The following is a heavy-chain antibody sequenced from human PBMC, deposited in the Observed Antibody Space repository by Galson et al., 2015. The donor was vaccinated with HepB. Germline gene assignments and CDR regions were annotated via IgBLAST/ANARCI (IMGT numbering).Heavy chain of an antibody. Sequence: SLRLSCAASGFTFSSYAMHWVRQAPGKGLEYVSAISSNGGSTYYADSVKGRFTISRDNSKNTLYLQMSSLRAEDTAVYYCVKGQWELLWGGDYWGQGTLVTVSS. CDR3: VKGQWELLWGGDY. V-gene: IGHV3-64D*06. D-gene: IGHD1-26*01. CDR2: ISSNGGST. CDR1: GFTFSSYA. J-gene: IGHJ4*02.